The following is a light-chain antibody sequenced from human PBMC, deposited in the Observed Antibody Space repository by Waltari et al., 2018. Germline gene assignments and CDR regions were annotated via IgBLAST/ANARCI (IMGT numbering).Light chain of an antibody. CDR1: GSNLGAGYD. CDR3: QSYDTSLSVV. CDR2: GTS. J-gene: IGLJ2*01. Sequence: QSVLTQPPSVSGAPGQRVSISCTGSGSNLGAGYDVHWYQQHPGKAPQLLIYGTSTRPPGGPARFFGSQSGTSASLAITALQAEDDAEYYCQSYDTSLSVVFGGGTKLTVL. V-gene: IGLV1-40*01.